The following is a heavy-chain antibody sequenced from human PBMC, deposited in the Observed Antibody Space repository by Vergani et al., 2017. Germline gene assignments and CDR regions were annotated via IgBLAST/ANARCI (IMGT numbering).Heavy chain of an antibody. CDR1: GFTFSSYA. Sequence: VQLLESGGGLVQPGGSLRLSCAASGFTFSSYAMSWIRQAPGKGLEWVSYISSSSSYTNYADSVKGRFTISRDNAKNSLYLQMNSLRAEDTAVYYCARGAWEYDKLGRFDYWGQGTLVTVSS. CDR2: ISSSSSYT. J-gene: IGHJ4*02. V-gene: IGHV3-11*03. CDR3: ARGAWEYDKLGRFDY. D-gene: IGHD3-9*01.